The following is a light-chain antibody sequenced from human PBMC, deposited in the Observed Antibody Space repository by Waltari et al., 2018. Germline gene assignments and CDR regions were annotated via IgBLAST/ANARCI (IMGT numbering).Light chain of an antibody. CDR3: QKYDSAPYT. V-gene: IGKV1-27*01. CDR1: QGSNNY. J-gene: IGKJ2*01. CDR2: AAS. Sequence: DIQMTQSPPSLSSSVGARVTITCRASQGSNNYFAWYQQKPGERPELLIYAASTLQAGVPSRFSGSGSGTDFSLTISSLQPEDVATYYCQKYDSAPYTFGQGTKLEI.